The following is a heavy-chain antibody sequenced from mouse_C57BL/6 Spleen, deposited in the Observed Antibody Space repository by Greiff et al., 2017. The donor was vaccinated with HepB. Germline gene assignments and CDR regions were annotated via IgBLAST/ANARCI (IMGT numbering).Heavy chain of an antibody. Sequence: QVQLKESGAELARPGASVKLSCKASGYTFTSYGISWVKQRTGQGLEWIGEIYPRSGNTYYNEKFKGKATLTADKSSSTAYMELRSLTSEDSAVYFCAKGLGRGNYFDYWGQGTTLTVSS. D-gene: IGHD3-3*01. J-gene: IGHJ2*01. CDR2: IYPRSGNT. CDR1: GYTFTSYG. CDR3: AKGLGRGNYFDY. V-gene: IGHV1-81*01.